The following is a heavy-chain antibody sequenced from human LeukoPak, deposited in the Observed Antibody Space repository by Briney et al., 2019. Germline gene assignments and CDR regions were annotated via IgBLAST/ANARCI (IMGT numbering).Heavy chain of an antibody. CDR3: AGDCSTSCCPPFNY. J-gene: IGHJ4*02. Sequence: ASVKVCCKAAGYTFTSYGISWVRQAPGQGLDWMGWVSAYNGDTNYAQRFQGRGTMTTDASTSKAYMELRSLRSDDTDVYYCAGDCSTSCCPPFNYWGQGTLVTVSS. CDR1: GYTFTSYG. V-gene: IGHV1-18*04. D-gene: IGHD2-2*01. CDR2: VSAYNGDT.